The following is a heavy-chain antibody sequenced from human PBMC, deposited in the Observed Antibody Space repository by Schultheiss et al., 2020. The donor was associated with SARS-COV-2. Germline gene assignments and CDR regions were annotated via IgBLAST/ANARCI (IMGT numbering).Heavy chain of an antibody. CDR3: ARPSAMVRPYYFDY. Sequence: GESLKISCAASGFTFSSYGMHWVRQAPGKGLEWVAVISYDGSNKYYADSVKGRFTISRDNSKNTLYLQMNSLRAEDTAVYYCARPSAMVRPYYFDYWGQGTLVTVSS. CDR2: ISYDGSNK. V-gene: IGHV3-30*03. D-gene: IGHD3-10*01. J-gene: IGHJ4*02. CDR1: GFTFSSYG.